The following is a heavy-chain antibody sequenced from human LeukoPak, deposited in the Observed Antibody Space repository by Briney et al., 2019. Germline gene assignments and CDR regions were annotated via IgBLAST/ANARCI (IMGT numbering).Heavy chain of an antibody. D-gene: IGHD3-3*01. Sequence: APVKVSCKAFRYTFTTYVINAVREATGHGLEWMGWMKPNRGITDYAQKFQGRVTMTRNNSISTAYMELSSLRSEDTAVYYCARGRYYDFWSGYYSFDYWGQGTLVTVSS. CDR3: ARGRYYDFWSGYYSFDY. CDR2: MKPNRGIT. V-gene: IGHV1-8*01. J-gene: IGHJ4*02. CDR1: RYTFTTYV.